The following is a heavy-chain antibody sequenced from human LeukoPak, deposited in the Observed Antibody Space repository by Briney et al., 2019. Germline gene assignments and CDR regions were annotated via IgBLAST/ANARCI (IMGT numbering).Heavy chain of an antibody. D-gene: IGHD1-1*01. Sequence: SETLSLTCTVSGGSISSYYWSWIRQPPGKGLEWIGYIYYSGSSNYNPSLKSRVTISADTSKNQFSLRLSSVTAADTAVYYCARLSLPGYKFDYWGQGTLVTVSS. CDR1: GGSISSYY. V-gene: IGHV4-59*01. J-gene: IGHJ4*02. CDR2: IYYSGSS. CDR3: ARLSLPGYKFDY.